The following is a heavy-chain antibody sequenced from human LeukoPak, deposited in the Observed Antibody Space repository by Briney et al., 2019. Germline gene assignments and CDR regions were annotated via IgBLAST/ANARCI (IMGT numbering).Heavy chain of an antibody. J-gene: IGHJ4*02. Sequence: PSETLSLTCTVSGDSFSSYYWSWIRQPPGKGLEWIGYIYYSGSTNHNPSLKSRVSISVDTSKNQFSLKVSSVTAADTAVYYCARTEYYFDYWGQGTLVTVSS. CDR3: ARTEYYFDY. CDR2: IYYSGST. V-gene: IGHV4-59*01. D-gene: IGHD3-10*01. CDR1: GDSFSSYY.